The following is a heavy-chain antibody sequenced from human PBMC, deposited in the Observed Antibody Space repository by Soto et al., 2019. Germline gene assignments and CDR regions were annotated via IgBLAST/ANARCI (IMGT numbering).Heavy chain of an antibody. CDR1: GGSISSYY. D-gene: IGHD6-19*01. J-gene: IGHJ6*02. Sequence: TSETLSLTCTVSGGSISSYYWIWIRQPPGKGLEWIGYIYYSGSTNYNPSLKGRVTISVDTSKNQFSLKLSSVTAADTAVYYCARDGMVSGWYTYYGMDVWGQGTTVTVSS. V-gene: IGHV4-59*01. CDR3: ARDGMVSGWYTYYGMDV. CDR2: IYYSGST.